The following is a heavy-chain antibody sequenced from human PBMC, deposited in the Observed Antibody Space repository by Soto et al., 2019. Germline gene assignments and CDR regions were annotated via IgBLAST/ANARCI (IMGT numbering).Heavy chain of an antibody. Sequence: SETLSLTCAVSGDSIIGTHWWSWVRRPTGKGLEFIGETHHSRGTNYNPSLRSRVTMSLDKSKNQLSLILYSVTAADTGVYYCARYSAASGTYYFDYWGQGTLVT. CDR1: GDSIIGTHW. V-gene: IGHV4-4*02. D-gene: IGHD6-13*01. CDR2: THHSRGT. CDR3: ARYSAASGTYYFDY. J-gene: IGHJ4*01.